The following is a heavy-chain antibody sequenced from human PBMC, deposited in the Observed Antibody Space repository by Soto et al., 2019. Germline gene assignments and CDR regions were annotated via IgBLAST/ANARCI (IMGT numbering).Heavy chain of an antibody. D-gene: IGHD3-3*01. CDR2: IYSGGST. CDR1: GFIFSSFG. CDR3: ATGYDFWSGYYPHFDY. V-gene: IGHV3-NL1*01. J-gene: IGHJ4*02. Sequence: PGGSLRLSCAASGFIFSSFGMHWVRQAPGKGLEWVSVIYSGGSTYYADSVKGRFTISRDNSKNTLYLQMNSLRAEDTAVYYCATGYDFWSGYYPHFDYWGQGTLVTVSS.